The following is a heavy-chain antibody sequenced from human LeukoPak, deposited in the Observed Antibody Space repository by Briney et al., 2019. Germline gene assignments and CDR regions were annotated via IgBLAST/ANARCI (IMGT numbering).Heavy chain of an antibody. D-gene: IGHD4-23*01. Sequence: GGSLRLSCAASGFTFSSYAMSWVRQAPGKGLEWVSAISGSGGSTYYADSVKGRFTISRDNSKNTLYLQMNSLRAEDTAVYYCARGDYGGNSNYWGQGTLVTVSS. CDR2: ISGSGGST. CDR3: ARGDYGGNSNY. CDR1: GFTFSSYA. J-gene: IGHJ4*02. V-gene: IGHV3-23*01.